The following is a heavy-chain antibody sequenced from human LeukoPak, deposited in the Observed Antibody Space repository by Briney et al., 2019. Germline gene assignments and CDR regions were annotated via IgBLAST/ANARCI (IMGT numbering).Heavy chain of an antibody. J-gene: IGHJ4*02. D-gene: IGHD5-12*01. V-gene: IGHV4-4*07. CDR1: GGSISSYY. CDR2: INTRGST. Sequence: SETLSLTCTVSGGSISSYYWSWIRQPAGKGLEWLGRINTRGSTNYIPSLKSRITLSVDTSKNQFSLMLTSVTAADTAVYYCARDPSFSGYDPPGDYWGQGTLVTVSS. CDR3: ARDPSFSGYDPPGDY.